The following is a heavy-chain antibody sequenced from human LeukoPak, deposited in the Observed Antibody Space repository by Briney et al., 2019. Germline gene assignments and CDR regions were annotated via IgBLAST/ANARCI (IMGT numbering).Heavy chain of an antibody. J-gene: IGHJ6*03. Sequence: GGSLRLSCAASGFTFSSYSMNWVRQAPGKGLEWVSYISSSSSTIYYADSVKGRFTISRDNAKNSLYLQMNSLRAEDTAVYYCARAPQYYDFWSGYYYYYMDVWGKGTTVTVSS. CDR2: ISSSSSTI. CDR1: GFTFSSYS. V-gene: IGHV3-48*01. D-gene: IGHD3-3*01. CDR3: ARAPQYYDFWSGYYYYYMDV.